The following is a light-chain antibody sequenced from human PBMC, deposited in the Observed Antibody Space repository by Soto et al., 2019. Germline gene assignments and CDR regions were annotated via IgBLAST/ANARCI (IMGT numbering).Light chain of an antibody. Sequence: DVEMAQSQFSLSVSVGDRVSIXSQASQDIKNYLNWYRQKSGKAPKLLIYDASDLGTGVPSRFSGSGSGTDFTFTINSLQPEDIATYYCQQYDNLPLTFGGGTKGDIK. CDR3: QQYDNLPLT. V-gene: IGKV1-33*01. CDR1: QDIKNY. J-gene: IGKJ4*01. CDR2: DAS.